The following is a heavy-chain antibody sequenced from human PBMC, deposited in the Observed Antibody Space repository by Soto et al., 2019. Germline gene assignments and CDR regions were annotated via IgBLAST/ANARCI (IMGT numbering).Heavy chain of an antibody. CDR1: GGSISSGGYY. CDR3: ARATRTDSFDY. V-gene: IGHV4-31*03. CDR2: TYYSGST. Sequence: SETLSLTCTVSGGSISSGGYYWNCIRQHPGKGLEWIGYTYYSGSTYYNPSLKSRVTISVDRSKNQFSLKLSSVTAADTAVYYCARATRTDSFDYWGQGTLVTVSS. J-gene: IGHJ4*02.